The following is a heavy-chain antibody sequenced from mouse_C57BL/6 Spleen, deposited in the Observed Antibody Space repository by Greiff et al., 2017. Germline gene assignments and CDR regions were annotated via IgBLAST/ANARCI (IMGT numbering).Heavy chain of an antibody. CDR3: ARDGYYYYAMDY. V-gene: IGHV5-17*01. D-gene: IGHD2-3*01. Sequence: VQLKESGGGLVKPGGSLKLSCAASGFTFSDYGMHWVRQAPEKGLEWVAYISRGSSTIYYADTVKGRFTISRDNAKNTLYLQMSSLRSEDTAMYYGARDGYYYYAMDYWGQGTSVTVSS. CDR2: ISRGSSTI. J-gene: IGHJ4*01. CDR1: GFTFSDYG.